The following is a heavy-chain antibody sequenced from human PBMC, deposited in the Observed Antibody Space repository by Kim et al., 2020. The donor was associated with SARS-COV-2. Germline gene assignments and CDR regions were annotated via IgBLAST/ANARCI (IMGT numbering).Heavy chain of an antibody. V-gene: IGHV4-38-2*01. CDR3: ARLGADESGIFYRPHYFQY. CDR2: MHYGGSS. J-gene: IGHJ4*02. CDR1: GYSISTGYY. D-gene: IGHD3-3*01. Sequence: SETLSLTCDVFGYSISTGYYWGWVRQSPGKGLEWLGNMHYGGSSDYNPSLQSRVTISLDASKNQFSLHLRSVTAADTALYYCARLGADESGIFYRPHYFQYWGPGTLVTVSS.